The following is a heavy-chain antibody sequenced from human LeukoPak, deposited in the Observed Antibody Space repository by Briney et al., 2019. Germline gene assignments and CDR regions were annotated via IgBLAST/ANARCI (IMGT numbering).Heavy chain of an antibody. CDR3: AREGYSSY. CDR2: VNTNSGGT. CDR1: GYSFTVYY. V-gene: IGHV1-2*02. J-gene: IGHJ4*02. D-gene: IGHD4-11*01. Sequence: ASVRVSFKASGYSFTVYYMHGVRQAPGQGLEWMGWVNTNSGGTTYAQKFQGRVTMTRDTSISTAYMELSRLRSDDTAVYYCAREGYSSYWGQGTLVTVSS.